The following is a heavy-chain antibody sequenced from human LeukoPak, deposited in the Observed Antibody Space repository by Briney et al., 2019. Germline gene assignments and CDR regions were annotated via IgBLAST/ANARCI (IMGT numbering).Heavy chain of an antibody. Sequence: SETLSLTCTVSGGSISSGGYNWSWIRQHPGKGLECIGYIYYSGSTYYNPSLKSRVTISVDTSKNQFSLKLSSVTAADTAVYYCARRPMTTVTTRDNWFDPWGQGTLVTVSS. CDR1: GGSISSGGYN. CDR3: ARRPMTTVTTRDNWFDP. J-gene: IGHJ5*02. V-gene: IGHV4-31*03. CDR2: IYYSGST. D-gene: IGHD4-11*01.